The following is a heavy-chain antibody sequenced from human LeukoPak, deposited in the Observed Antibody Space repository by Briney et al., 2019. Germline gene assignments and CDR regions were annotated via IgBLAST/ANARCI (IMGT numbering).Heavy chain of an antibody. V-gene: IGHV1-2*02. D-gene: IGHD3-3*01. Sequence: ASLKVSCKASGYTFTGYYVHWVRQAPGQGLEWMGWINSNSGDTKYAQKFQGRVTMTRATSIGLAYMELSRLKSDDTAVYYCATSRFLEWLYLLGYWGQGTLVTVSS. CDR3: ATSRFLEWLYLLGY. CDR2: INSNSGDT. CDR1: GYTFTGYY. J-gene: IGHJ4*02.